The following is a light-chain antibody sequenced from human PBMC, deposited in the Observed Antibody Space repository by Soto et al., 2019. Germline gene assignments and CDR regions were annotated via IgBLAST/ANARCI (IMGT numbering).Light chain of an antibody. CDR1: SSNIGAGYD. J-gene: IGLJ1*01. Sequence: QSVLTQPPSVSGAPGQRITISCTGSSSNIGAGYDVHWYRQLPGTAPKLLIFADTKRPSGVSNRFSGSKSGNTASLTISGLQAEDEADYYCSSFTTSSTYVVGAGTKVTVL. CDR2: ADT. CDR3: SSFTTSSTYV. V-gene: IGLV1-40*01.